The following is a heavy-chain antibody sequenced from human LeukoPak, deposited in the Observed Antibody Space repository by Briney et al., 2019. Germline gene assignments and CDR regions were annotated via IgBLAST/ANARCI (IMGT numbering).Heavy chain of an antibody. CDR2: ISSSSSYI. Sequence: GGSLRLSCAASGFTFSSYSMNWVRQAPGKGLEWVSSISSSSSYIYYADSVKGRFTISRDNAKNSLYLQMNSLRAEDTAVYYCARKGGGYYYADAFDIWGQGTMVTVSS. CDR1: GFTFSSYS. CDR3: ARKGGGYYYADAFDI. D-gene: IGHD3-22*01. J-gene: IGHJ3*02. V-gene: IGHV3-21*01.